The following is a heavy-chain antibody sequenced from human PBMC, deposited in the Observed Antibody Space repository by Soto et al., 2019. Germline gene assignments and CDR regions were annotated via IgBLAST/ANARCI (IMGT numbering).Heavy chain of an antibody. V-gene: IGHV4-31*03. Sequence: EQLQESGPGLVKPSQTLSLTCSASGVSIRSGDYYWSWIRLNPGQGLEWIGYMHYRGSTHYTPSLKSRVTISVDTSKNQFSLKLSSVTSADTAVYYCARGHRGQIQSPDADSGDQGCAFDIWGQGTMVTVSS. D-gene: IGHD4-17*01. J-gene: IGHJ3*02. CDR2: MHYRGST. CDR1: GVSIRSGDYY. CDR3: ARGHRGQIQSPDADSGDQGCAFDI.